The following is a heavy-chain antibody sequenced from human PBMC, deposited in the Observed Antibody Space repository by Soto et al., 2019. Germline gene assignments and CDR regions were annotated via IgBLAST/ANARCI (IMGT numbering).Heavy chain of an antibody. Sequence: TLSLTCTVSGGSISSSSYYWGWIRQPPGKGLEWIGSIYYSGSTYYNPSLKSRVTISVDTSKNQFSLKLSSVTAADTAVYYCARHTYDSSSPISSHFDYWGQGTLVTVSS. CDR3: ARHTYDSSSPISSHFDY. CDR1: GGSISSSSYY. CDR2: IYYSGST. D-gene: IGHD3-22*01. V-gene: IGHV4-39*01. J-gene: IGHJ4*02.